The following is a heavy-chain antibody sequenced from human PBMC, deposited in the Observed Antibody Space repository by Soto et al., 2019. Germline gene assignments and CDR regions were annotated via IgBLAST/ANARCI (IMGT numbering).Heavy chain of an antibody. V-gene: IGHV3-23*01. D-gene: IGHD3-22*01. CDR1: GFTFSSNA. Sequence: GSLGLSCAASGFTFSSNAMSWVRQAPGKGLEWVAAISGSGGSTYYADSVKGRFTISRDNSKNTLYLQMNSLRAEDTAVYYCAKHQYYDSSLKNWGQGTLVTVSS. CDR3: AKHQYYDSSLKN. J-gene: IGHJ4*02. CDR2: ISGSGGST.